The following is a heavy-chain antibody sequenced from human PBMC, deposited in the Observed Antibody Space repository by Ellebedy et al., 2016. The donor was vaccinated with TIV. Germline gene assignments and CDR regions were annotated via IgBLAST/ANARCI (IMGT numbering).Heavy chain of an antibody. CDR1: GFTFSSYA. J-gene: IGHJ6*02. V-gene: IGHV3-64D*06. CDR2: ISSHGGST. CDR3: VRDLNWVGSTSVVHYYYYGMDV. D-gene: IGHD2-2*01. Sequence: GESLKISXSASGFTFSSYAMHWVRQAPGKGLEYVSAISSHGGSTYYADSVKGRFTISRDNSKNTLFLHMSSLRTEDTAVYYCVRDLNWVGSTSVVHYYYYGMDVWGRGTTVTVSS.